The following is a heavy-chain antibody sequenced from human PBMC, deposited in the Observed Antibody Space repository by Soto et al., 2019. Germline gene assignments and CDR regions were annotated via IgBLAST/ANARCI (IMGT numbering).Heavy chain of an antibody. Sequence: ASVKVSCKASGYTFTGYYMHWVRQAPGQGLEWMGWINPNSGGTNYAQKFQGRVTMTRDTSISTAYMELSRLRSDDTAVYYCAPATVVTPIYLWSWGQGTLVTAPQ. D-gene: IGHD2-21*02. CDR1: GYTFTGYY. CDR2: INPNSGGT. CDR3: APATVVTPIYLWS. V-gene: IGHV1-2*02. J-gene: IGHJ5*02.